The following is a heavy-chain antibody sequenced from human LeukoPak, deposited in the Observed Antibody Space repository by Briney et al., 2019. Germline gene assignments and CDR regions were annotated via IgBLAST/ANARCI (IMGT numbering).Heavy chain of an antibody. Sequence: PSQTLSLTCTVSGGSISSGSYYWSWIRQPPGKGLEWIGEIYHSGSTNYNPSLKSRVTISVDKSKNQFSLKLSSVTAADTAVYYCARALCVGCSSTSCQTNHAYYGLDVWGKGTTVTVSS. J-gene: IGHJ6*04. CDR2: IYHSGST. CDR1: GGSISSGSYY. V-gene: IGHV4-39*07. CDR3: ARALCVGCSSTSCQTNHAYYGLDV. D-gene: IGHD2-2*01.